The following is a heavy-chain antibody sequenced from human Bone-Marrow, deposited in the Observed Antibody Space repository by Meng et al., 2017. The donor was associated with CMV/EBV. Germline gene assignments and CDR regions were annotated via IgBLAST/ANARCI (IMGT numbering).Heavy chain of an antibody. D-gene: IGHD3-3*01. CDR2: INHSGST. Sequence: SETLSLTCAVYGGSFSGYYWSWIRQPPGKGLEWIGEINHSGSTNYNPSLKSRVTISVDTSKNQFSLKLSSVTAADTAVYYCARDLGGSYYDFWSGYYPPYYYYGMDVWGQGTTVTVSS. CDR3: ARDLGGSYYDFWSGYYPPYYYYGMDV. CDR1: GGSFSGYY. J-gene: IGHJ6*02. V-gene: IGHV4-34*01.